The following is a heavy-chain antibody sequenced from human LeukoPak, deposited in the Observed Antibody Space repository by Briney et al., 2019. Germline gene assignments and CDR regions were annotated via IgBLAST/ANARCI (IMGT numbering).Heavy chain of an antibody. D-gene: IGHD3-22*01. Sequence: GGSLRLSCAASGLTVSSNCMSWVRQARGKGLEWVSFIYSGGSTYYTDSVKGRFTISRDNSKNTLYLQMNSLRAEDTAVYYCARRAGDYSHPYDYWGQGILVTVSS. V-gene: IGHV3-53*01. CDR3: ARRAGDYSHPYDY. CDR2: IYSGGST. J-gene: IGHJ4*02. CDR1: GLTVSSNC.